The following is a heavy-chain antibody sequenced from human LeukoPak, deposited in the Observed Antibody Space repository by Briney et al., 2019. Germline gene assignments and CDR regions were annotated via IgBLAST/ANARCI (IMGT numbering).Heavy chain of an antibody. J-gene: IGHJ6*03. CDR3: AKNRGANYYNYYMDV. CDR2: IGGGGRDT. D-gene: IGHD4/OR15-4a*01. Sequence: GGSLRLSCAASGFTFSTYAMSWVRQAPGKGLEWLSTIGGGGRDTFYADSMKGRFTVSRDNSKNTLYLQMSSLRAEDTAVYFCAKNRGANYYNYYMDVWGKGTTVTVSS. CDR1: GFTFSTYA. V-gene: IGHV3-23*01.